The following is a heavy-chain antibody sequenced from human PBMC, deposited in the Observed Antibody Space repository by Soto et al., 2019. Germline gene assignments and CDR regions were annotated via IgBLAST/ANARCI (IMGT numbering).Heavy chain of an antibody. CDR1: GFTFSIYA. V-gene: IGHV3-23*01. CDR2: ISGSGGST. CDR3: AKDTGDYGRDY. D-gene: IGHD4-17*01. J-gene: IGHJ4*02. Sequence: PGASLRLSCPASGFTFSIYAMSWVRQAPGKGLEWVSAISGSGGSTYYADSVKGRFTISRDNSKNTLYLQMNSLRAEDTAVYYCAKDTGDYGRDYWGQGTLVTVSS.